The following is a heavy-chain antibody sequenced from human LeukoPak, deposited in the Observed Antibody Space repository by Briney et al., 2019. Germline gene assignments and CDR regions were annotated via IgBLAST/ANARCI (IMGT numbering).Heavy chain of an antibody. D-gene: IGHD3-10*01. CDR3: ASISWSGESFRHFDY. V-gene: IGHV3-23*01. J-gene: IGHJ4*02. CDR2: ISGSGGST. Sequence: GGSLRLSCAASGFTFSSYAMSWVRQAPGKGLEWVSAISGSGGSTYYADSVKGRFTISRDNSKNTVYLQINSLRAEDTAVYYCASISWSGESFRHFDYWGQGTLVTVSS. CDR1: GFTFSSYA.